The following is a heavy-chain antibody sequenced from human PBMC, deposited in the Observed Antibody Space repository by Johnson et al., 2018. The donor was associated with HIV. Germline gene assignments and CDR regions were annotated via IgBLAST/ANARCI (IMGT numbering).Heavy chain of an antibody. J-gene: IGHJ3*02. CDR2: IWYDGSNK. V-gene: IGHV3-30*19. CDR1: GFTFSSYG. Sequence: QVQLVESGGGVVQPGRSLRLSCEASGFTFSSYGMHWVRQAPGKGLEWVAVIWYDGSNKYYADSVKGRFTISRDNSKNTLYLQMNSLRAEDTAVYYCARDNWNEDIWGQGTMVTVSS. CDR3: ARDNWNEDI. D-gene: IGHD1-20*01.